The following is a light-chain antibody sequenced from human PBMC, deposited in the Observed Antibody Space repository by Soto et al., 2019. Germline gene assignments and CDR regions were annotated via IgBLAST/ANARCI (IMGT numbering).Light chain of an antibody. CDR3: CSYAGSYPFG. J-gene: IGLJ1*01. Sequence: QSVLPQPRSVSWSPGQSVTISCTGTSSDVGGYNYVSWYQHHPGKAPKLMIYDVDKRPSGVPGRFSGSKSGNTASLTISGLQAEDEADYYCCSYAGSYPFGFGTGTKVTVL. V-gene: IGLV2-11*01. CDR1: SSDVGGYNY. CDR2: DVD.